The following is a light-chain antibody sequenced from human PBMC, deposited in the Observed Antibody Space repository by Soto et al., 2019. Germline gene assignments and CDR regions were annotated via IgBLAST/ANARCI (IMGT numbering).Light chain of an antibody. CDR1: QIVSSSY. Sequence: EIVLTQSPGTLSLSPGERATLSCRASQIVSSSYLAWYQQKPGQAPRLLIYGASSRATGIPDRFSGSGSGTDFTLTISRLEPEDFAVYSCQQYGSSPTLYTFGQGTKLEIK. V-gene: IGKV3-20*01. J-gene: IGKJ2*01. CDR2: GAS. CDR3: QQYGSSPTLYT.